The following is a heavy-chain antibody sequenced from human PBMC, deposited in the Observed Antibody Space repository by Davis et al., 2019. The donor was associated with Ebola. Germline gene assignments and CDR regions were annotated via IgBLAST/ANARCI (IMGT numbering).Heavy chain of an antibody. CDR2: ISYDGSNK. CDR3: AREDLYGMDV. V-gene: IGHV3-30*04. Sequence: GESLKISCAASGFTFSSYAMHWVRQAPGKGLEWVAVISYDGSNKYYADSVKGRFTISRDNAKNTLYLQMNSLRAEDTAVYYCAREDLYGMDVWGKGTTVTVSS. J-gene: IGHJ6*04. CDR1: GFTFSSYA.